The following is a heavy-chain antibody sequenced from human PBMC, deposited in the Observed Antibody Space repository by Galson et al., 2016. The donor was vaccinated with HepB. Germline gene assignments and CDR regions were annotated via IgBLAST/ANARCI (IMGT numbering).Heavy chain of an antibody. Sequence: SETLSLTCAVSGGSISSSNWWSWVRQPPGKGLEWIGKIYHSGNTNYNPSLKSRVTISVDKSKNQFSLKLSSVTAADTAVYYCARALAGTKYYYYYYDMDVWGQRTTVTVSS. D-gene: IGHD6-19*01. V-gene: IGHV4-4*02. J-gene: IGHJ6*02. CDR1: GGSISSSNW. CDR3: ARALAGTKYYYYYYDMDV. CDR2: IYHSGNT.